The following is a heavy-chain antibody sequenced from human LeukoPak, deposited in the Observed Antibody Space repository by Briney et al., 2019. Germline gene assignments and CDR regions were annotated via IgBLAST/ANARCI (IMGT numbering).Heavy chain of an antibody. J-gene: IGHJ4*02. V-gene: IGHV1-2*02. CDR2: INPNSGGT. D-gene: IGHD2-2*01. Sequence: ASVKVSCEASGYTFTGDYMHSVRQAPGQGVGWMGWINPNSGGTNYAQKFQGGVTMTRDTSISTAYMELRRLRSDDTAVYYCARDLGCQLLYFGYWGQGALVTVSP. CDR1: GYTFTGDY. CDR3: ARDLGCQLLYFGY.